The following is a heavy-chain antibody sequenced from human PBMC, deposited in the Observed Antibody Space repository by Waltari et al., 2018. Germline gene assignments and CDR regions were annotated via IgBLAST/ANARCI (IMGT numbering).Heavy chain of an antibody. Sequence: EVQLVESGGGLVKPGGSLSLSCAASGFTFSSYSMNWVRQAPGKGLEWVSSISSSSSYIYYADSVKGRFTISRDNAKNSLYLQMNSLRAEDTAVYYCARDARIVVVPAASYYFDYWGQGTLVTVSS. D-gene: IGHD2-2*01. CDR1: GFTFSSYS. J-gene: IGHJ4*02. CDR3: ARDARIVVVPAASYYFDY. V-gene: IGHV3-21*01. CDR2: ISSSSSYI.